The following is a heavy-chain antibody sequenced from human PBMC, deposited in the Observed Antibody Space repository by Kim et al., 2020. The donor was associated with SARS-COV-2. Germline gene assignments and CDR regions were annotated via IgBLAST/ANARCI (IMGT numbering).Heavy chain of an antibody. V-gene: IGHV3-74*01. CDR3: ARGGVPDHYFYGMDV. J-gene: IGHJ6*02. D-gene: IGHD3-10*01. CDR2: IHDDGISA. Sequence: GGSLRLSCEASGFTFRNHFMHWVRQAPGKGLEWVSRIHDDGISANYADSVKGRFTTSRYNAKNTLYLQMDSLGADDTALYFCARGGVPDHYFYGMDVWG. CDR1: GFTFRNHF.